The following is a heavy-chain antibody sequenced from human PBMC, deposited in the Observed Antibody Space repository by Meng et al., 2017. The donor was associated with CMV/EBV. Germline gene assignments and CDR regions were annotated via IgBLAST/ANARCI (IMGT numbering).Heavy chain of an antibody. Sequence: SNAWMSWVRQATGKGLEWVGRIKSNTDGGTTDYAAPVKGRFTISRDDSKNTLYLQMNSLKTEDTAVYYCTTGELYHPVYYYYYGMDVWGQGTTVTVSS. CDR2: IKSNTDGGTT. V-gene: IGHV3-15*01. D-gene: IGHD2-15*01. CDR3: TTGELYHPVYYYYYGMDV. J-gene: IGHJ6*02. CDR1: SNAW.